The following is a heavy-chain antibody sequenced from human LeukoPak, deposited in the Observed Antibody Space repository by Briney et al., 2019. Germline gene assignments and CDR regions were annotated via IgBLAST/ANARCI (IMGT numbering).Heavy chain of an antibody. CDR3: AKFYDILTGYIDY. Sequence: PGESLRLSCAASGFTFSGYAMSWVRQSPGKGLEWVSAISGGGGTTYYAYYADSVKGRFTISRDNSKNTLYLLMNSLRAEDTAVYYCAKFYDILTGYIDYWGQGTLVTVSS. CDR1: GFTFSGYA. J-gene: IGHJ4*02. CDR2: ISGGGGTTYYA. V-gene: IGHV3-23*01. D-gene: IGHD3-9*01.